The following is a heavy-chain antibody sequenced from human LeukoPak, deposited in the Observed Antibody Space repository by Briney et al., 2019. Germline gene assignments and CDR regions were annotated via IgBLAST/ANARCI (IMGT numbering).Heavy chain of an antibody. CDR3: ARDRAAAPGDY. CDR2: ISAYNGNT. J-gene: IGHJ4*02. Sequence: ASVKVSCKTSGYTFTTYGISWVRQAPGQGLEWMGWISAYNGNTNYAQKLQGRVTMTTDASTSTAYMELRSLRSDDTAVYYCARDRAAAPGDYWGQGTLVTVSS. CDR1: GYTFTTYG. V-gene: IGHV1-18*01. D-gene: IGHD6-13*01.